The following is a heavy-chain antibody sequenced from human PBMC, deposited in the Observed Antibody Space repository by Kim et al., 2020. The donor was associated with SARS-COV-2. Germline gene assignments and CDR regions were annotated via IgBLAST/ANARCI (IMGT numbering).Heavy chain of an antibody. Sequence: SVRGRFTIPRENAKNSLYLQMNSLRAEDTAVYYCARDGYYYDSSGFRMDVWGQGTTVTVSS. J-gene: IGHJ6*02. V-gene: IGHV3-11*06. D-gene: IGHD3-22*01. CDR3: ARDGYYYDSSGFRMDV.